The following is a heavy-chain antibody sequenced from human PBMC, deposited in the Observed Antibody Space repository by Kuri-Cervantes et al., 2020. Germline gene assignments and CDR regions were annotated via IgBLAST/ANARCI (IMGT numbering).Heavy chain of an antibody. CDR3: AKDKRFLDI. CDR2: ISGSGGST. D-gene: IGHD3-16*01. J-gene: IGHJ3*02. V-gene: IGHV3-23*01. CDR1: GFSFSDHY. Sequence: GESLKISCAASGFSFSDHYLYWIRQAPGKGLDWVSAISGSGGSTYYADSVKGRFTISRDNSKNTLYLQMNSLRAEDTAVYYCAKDKRFLDIWGQGTMVTVSS.